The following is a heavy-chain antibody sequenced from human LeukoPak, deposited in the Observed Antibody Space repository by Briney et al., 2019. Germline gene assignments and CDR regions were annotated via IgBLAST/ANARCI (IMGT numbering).Heavy chain of an antibody. CDR3: ARSTTVTTIDY. J-gene: IGHJ4*02. D-gene: IGHD4-11*01. CDR1: GGSISSSSYY. CDR2: IYYSGST. Sequence: SETLSLTCTVSGGSISSSSYYWGWIRQPPGKGLEGIGSIYYSGSTYYNPSLKSRVTISVDTSKHQFSLTLSSVTAADTAVYYCARSTTVTTIDYWGQGTLVTVSS. V-gene: IGHV4-39*07.